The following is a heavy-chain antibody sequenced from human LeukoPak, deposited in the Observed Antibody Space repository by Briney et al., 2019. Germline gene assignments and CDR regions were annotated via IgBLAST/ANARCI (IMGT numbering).Heavy chain of an antibody. CDR3: ARYDYGDLDAFDI. CDR2: IYTSGST. J-gene: IGHJ3*02. D-gene: IGHD4-17*01. CDR1: GGSISSYY. Sequence: PSETLSLTCTVSGGSISSYYWSWIRQPPGKGLEWIGYIYTSGSTNYNPPLKSRVTISVDTSKNQFSLKLSSVTAADTAVYYCARYDYGDLDAFDIWGQGTMVTVSS. V-gene: IGHV4-4*09.